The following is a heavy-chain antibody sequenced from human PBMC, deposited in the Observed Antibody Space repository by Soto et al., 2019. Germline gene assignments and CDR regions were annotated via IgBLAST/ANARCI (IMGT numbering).Heavy chain of an antibody. CDR3: ARGGDCSGGSCWFDP. Sequence: QVQLQQWGAGLLKPSETLSLTCAVYGGSFSGYYWSWIRQPPGKGLEWIGEINHSGSTNYNPSLKSRVTISVDPSKNQFSLKLSSVTAADTAVYYCARGGDCSGGSCWFDPWGQGTLVTVSS. J-gene: IGHJ5*02. D-gene: IGHD2-15*01. CDR2: INHSGST. V-gene: IGHV4-34*01. CDR1: GGSFSGYY.